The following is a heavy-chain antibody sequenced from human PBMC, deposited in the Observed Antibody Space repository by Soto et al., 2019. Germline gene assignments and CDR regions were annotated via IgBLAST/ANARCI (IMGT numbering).Heavy chain of an antibody. J-gene: IGHJ4*02. D-gene: IGHD3-16*01. CDR3: ARGPYDYVWGSDTPHFDY. CDR2: ISSSGSTI. Sequence: QVQLVESGGGLVKPGGSLRLSCAASGFTFSDYYMSWIRQAPGQGLEWVSYISSSGSTIYYADAVKGRFTISRDNAKNSLYLQMNSLRAEDTAVYYCARGPYDYVWGSDTPHFDYWGQGTLVTVSS. CDR1: GFTFSDYY. V-gene: IGHV3-11*01.